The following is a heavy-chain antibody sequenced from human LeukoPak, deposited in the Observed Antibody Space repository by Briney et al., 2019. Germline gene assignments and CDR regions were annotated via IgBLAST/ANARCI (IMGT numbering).Heavy chain of an antibody. D-gene: IGHD5-12*01. CDR1: GGSISSGGYY. Sequence: SQTLSLTCTVSGGSISSGGYYWSWIRQPPGKGLEWIGYIYHSGSTYYNPSLKSRVTISVDRSKNQFSLKLSSVTAADTAVYYCARGSGYSGYDVRGPFDYWGQGTLVTVSS. V-gene: IGHV4-30-2*01. CDR3: ARGSGYSGYDVRGPFDY. J-gene: IGHJ4*02. CDR2: IYHSGST.